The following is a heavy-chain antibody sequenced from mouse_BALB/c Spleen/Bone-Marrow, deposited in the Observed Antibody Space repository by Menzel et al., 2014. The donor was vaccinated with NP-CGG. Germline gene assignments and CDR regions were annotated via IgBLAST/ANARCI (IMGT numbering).Heavy chain of an antibody. CDR2: LYPGDGDT. V-gene: IGHV1-80*01. CDR3: ANMITLHAMDY. D-gene: IGHD2-4*01. J-gene: IGHJ4*01. Sequence: QVQLQQSGAELVRPGSSVKISCKASGYAFSSYWINWVKQRPGQGLEWIGQLYPGDGDTNYNGKFKGKATLTADKSSSTAYMQLSSLASEDSAVYFCANMITLHAMDYWGQGTSVTVSS. CDR1: GYAFSSYW.